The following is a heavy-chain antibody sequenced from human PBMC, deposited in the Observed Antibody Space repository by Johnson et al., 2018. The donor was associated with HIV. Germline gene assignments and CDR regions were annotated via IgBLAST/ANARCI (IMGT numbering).Heavy chain of an antibody. CDR2: ISWNSGSI. Sequence: VQLVESGGGLVQPGRSLRLSCAASGFTFDDYAMHWVRQAPGKGLEWVSGISWNSGSIGYADSVKGRFTISRDNAKNSLYLQMNSLRAEDTALYYCAKGKWELLHPQAFDIWGQGTMVTVSS. CDR3: AKGKWELLHPQAFDI. V-gene: IGHV3-9*01. CDR1: GFTFDDYA. J-gene: IGHJ3*02. D-gene: IGHD1-26*01.